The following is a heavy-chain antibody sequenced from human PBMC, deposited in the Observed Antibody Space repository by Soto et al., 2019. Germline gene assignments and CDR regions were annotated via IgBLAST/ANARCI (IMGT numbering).Heavy chain of an antibody. CDR1: GFTFSSYA. V-gene: IGHV3-23*01. CDR2: ISGSGGST. CDR3: AKDPYYDSSGRYNWFDP. J-gene: IGHJ5*02. D-gene: IGHD3-22*01. Sequence: GGSLRLSCAASGFTFSSYAMSWVSQAPGKGLEWVSAISGSGGSTYYADSVKGRFTISRDNSKNTLYLQMNSLRAEDTAVYYCAKDPYYDSSGRYNWFDPWGQGTLVTVSS.